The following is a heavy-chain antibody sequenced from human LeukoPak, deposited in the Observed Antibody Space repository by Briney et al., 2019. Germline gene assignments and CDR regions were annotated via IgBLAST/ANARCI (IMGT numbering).Heavy chain of an antibody. D-gene: IGHD3-10*01. J-gene: IGHJ4*02. CDR2: ISGSGGST. V-gene: IGHV3-23*01. CDR3: AKNGGYGSGSYYFDY. CDR1: GFTFSSYA. Sequence: PGGSLRLSCAASGFTFSSYAMSWVRQAPRKGLEWVSAISGSGGSTYYADSVKGRFTISRDNSKNTLYLQMNSLRAEDTAVYYCAKNGGYGSGSYYFDYWGQGTLVTVSS.